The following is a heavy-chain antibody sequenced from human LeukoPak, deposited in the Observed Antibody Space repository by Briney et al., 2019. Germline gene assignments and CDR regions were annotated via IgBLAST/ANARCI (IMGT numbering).Heavy chain of an antibody. J-gene: IGHJ4*02. CDR2: INSDGSST. V-gene: IGHV3-74*01. D-gene: IGHD3-10*01. Sequence: PGGSLRLSCAASGFTFSNSFMHWVRQAPGKRLVWVSRINSDGSSTNYADSVKGRFTISRDNAKNTLFLQMDSSTAEDSAVYYCSGGGSITVAGYWGQGTLVTVSS. CDR1: GFTFSNSF. CDR3: SGGGSITVAGY.